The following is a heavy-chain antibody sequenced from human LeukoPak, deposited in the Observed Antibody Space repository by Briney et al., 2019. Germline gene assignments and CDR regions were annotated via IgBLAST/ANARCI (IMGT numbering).Heavy chain of an antibody. CDR3: AKDQSSGWRGDFDY. CDR2: ISYDGSNK. J-gene: IGHJ4*02. Sequence: GGSLRLSCAASGFTFSSYGMHWVRQAPGKGLEWVAVISYDGSNKYYAGSVKGRFTISRDNSKNTLYLQMNSLRAEDTAVYYCAKDQSSGWRGDFDYWGQGTLVTVSS. V-gene: IGHV3-30*18. CDR1: GFTFSSYG. D-gene: IGHD6-19*01.